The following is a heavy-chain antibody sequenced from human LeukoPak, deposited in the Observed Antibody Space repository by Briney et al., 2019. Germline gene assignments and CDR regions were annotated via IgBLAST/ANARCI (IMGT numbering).Heavy chain of an antibody. CDR3: AREMFSRRKPGYCSGGSCSNWFDP. CDR2: IIPIFGTA. J-gene: IGHJ5*02. Sequence: SVKVSCKASGGTFSSYAISWVRQAPGQGLEWMGRIIPIFGTANYAQQSQGRVTITTDESTSTAYMELSSLRSEDTAVYYCAREMFSRRKPGYCSGGSCSNWFDPWGQGTLVTVSS. CDR1: GGTFSSYA. V-gene: IGHV1-69*05. D-gene: IGHD2-15*01.